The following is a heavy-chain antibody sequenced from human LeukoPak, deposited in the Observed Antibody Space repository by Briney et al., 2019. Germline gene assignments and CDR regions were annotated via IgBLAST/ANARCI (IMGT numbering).Heavy chain of an antibody. D-gene: IGHD6-19*01. CDR1: GFTFSSYA. CDR2: ISSSTNYI. V-gene: IGHV3-21*01. CDR3: ARGGGWYNY. Sequence: GGSLRLSCAASGFTFSSYAMNWVRQAPGKGLEWVSYISSSTNYIYYADSVKGRFTISRDNAKNSLYLQMNSLGAEDTAVYYCARGGGWYNYWGQGTLVTVSA. J-gene: IGHJ4*02.